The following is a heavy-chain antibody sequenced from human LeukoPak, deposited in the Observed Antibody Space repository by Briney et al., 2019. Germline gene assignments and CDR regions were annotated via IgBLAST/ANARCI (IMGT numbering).Heavy chain of an antibody. V-gene: IGHV4-39*07. CDR3: ARSLDSYNFWSGFQFDP. CDR1: GGSISSSSYY. J-gene: IGHJ5*02. D-gene: IGHD3-3*01. Sequence: PSETLSLTCTVSGGSISSSSYYWGWIRQPPGKGLEWIGSIYYSGSTYYNPSLKSRLTISIDTSKSQFSLKLSSVTAADTAVYYCARSLDSYNFWSGFQFDPWGQGTLVTVSS. CDR2: IYYSGST.